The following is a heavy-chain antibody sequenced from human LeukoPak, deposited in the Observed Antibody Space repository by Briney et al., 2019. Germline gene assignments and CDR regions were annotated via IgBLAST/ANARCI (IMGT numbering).Heavy chain of an antibody. V-gene: IGHV3-48*03. CDR3: ARDQKVGEPSGFDY. D-gene: IGHD1-26*01. Sequence: PGGSLRLSCAASGFTFSSYEMNWVRQAPGKGLEGVSYISSSGSTIYYADSVKGRFTISRDNAKNSLYLQMDSLRAEDTAVYYCARDQKVGEPSGFDYWGQGTLVTVSS. CDR1: GFTFSSYE. J-gene: IGHJ4*02. CDR2: ISSSGSTI.